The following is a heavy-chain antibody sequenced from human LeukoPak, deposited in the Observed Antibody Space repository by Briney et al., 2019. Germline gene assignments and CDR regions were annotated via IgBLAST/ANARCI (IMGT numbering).Heavy chain of an antibody. CDR1: GGSISSSSYY. D-gene: IGHD5-18*01. V-gene: IGHV4-39*01. CDR3: ARQARIQLWFWGAFAI. CDR2: IYYSGST. J-gene: IGHJ3*02. Sequence: SETLSLTCTVSGGSISSSSYYWGWIRQPPGKGLEWIGSIYYSGSTYYNPSLKSRVTISVDTSKNQFSLKLSSVTAADTAVYYCARQARIQLWFWGAFAIWGQGTMVTVSS.